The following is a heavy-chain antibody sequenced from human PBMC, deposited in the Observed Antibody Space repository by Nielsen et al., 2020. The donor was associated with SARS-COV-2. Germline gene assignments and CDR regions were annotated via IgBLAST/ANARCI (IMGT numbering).Heavy chain of an antibody. J-gene: IGHJ6*02. CDR2: FDPEDGEI. D-gene: IGHD3-22*01. CDR1: VYSITEIS. V-gene: IGHV1-24*01. Sequence: ASVKVSCKVSVYSITEISMHWVRQAPGKGLEWMGSFDPEDGEIIYAQKFEGRVTMTEDTSTDTAYMELRSLRSEDTAVYYCATPDFTMIPLFWGQGTAVTVSS. CDR3: ATPDFTMIPLF.